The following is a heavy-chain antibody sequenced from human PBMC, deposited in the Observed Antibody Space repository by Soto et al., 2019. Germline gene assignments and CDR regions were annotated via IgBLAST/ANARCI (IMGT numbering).Heavy chain of an antibody. CDR2: IYYSGST. D-gene: IGHD2-2*02. CDR1: GGSISSGDYY. Sequence: PSETLSLTCTVSGGSISSGDYYWSWIRQPPGKGLEWIGYIYYSGSTYYNPSLKSRVTISVDTSKNQFSLKLSSVTAADTAVYYCARVRPVVPAAISWFDPWGQGTLVTVPS. V-gene: IGHV4-30-4*01. J-gene: IGHJ5*02. CDR3: ARVRPVVPAAISWFDP.